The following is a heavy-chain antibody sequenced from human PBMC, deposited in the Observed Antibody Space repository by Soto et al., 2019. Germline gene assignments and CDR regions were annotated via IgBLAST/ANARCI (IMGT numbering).Heavy chain of an antibody. CDR3: VKDEGTSSTVFDY. J-gene: IGHJ4*02. Sequence: LRLSCLASGFTFKAYAMGWVRQAPGKGLEWVSSISATDGKTYYADSVRGRFMISRDNSRNSLFLQMNGLRPDDSALYYCVKDEGTSSTVFDYWGQGTPVTVSS. CDR1: GFTFKAYA. CDR2: ISATDGKT. D-gene: IGHD4-4*01. V-gene: IGHV3-23*01.